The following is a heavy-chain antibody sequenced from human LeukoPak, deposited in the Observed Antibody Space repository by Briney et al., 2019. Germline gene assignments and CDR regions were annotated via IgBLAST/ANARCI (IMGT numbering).Heavy chain of an antibody. Sequence: SETLSLTCAVYGGSFSGYYWSWIRQPPGKGLEWIEEINHSGSTNYNPSLKSRVTISVDTSKNQFSLKLSSVTAADTAVYYCARDRFGSSSSFRGWFDPWGQGTLVTVSS. J-gene: IGHJ5*02. CDR3: ARDRFGSSSSFRGWFDP. D-gene: IGHD6-6*01. CDR1: GGSFSGYY. CDR2: INHSGST. V-gene: IGHV4-34*01.